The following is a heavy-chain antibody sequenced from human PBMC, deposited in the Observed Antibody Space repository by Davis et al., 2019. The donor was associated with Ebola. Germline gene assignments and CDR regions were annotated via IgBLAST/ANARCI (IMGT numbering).Heavy chain of an antibody. CDR2: ISGSGGST. D-gene: IGHD1-7*01. Sequence: GESLKISCAVSGFTYSSYAMSWVRQAPGKVLEWVSGISGSGGSTYYADSVKGRFTISRDNSKNTLYLQINSLRADDTAVYYCAKGLRAGTTPSYYNGLDVWGQGTTVTVSS. CDR1: GFTYSSYA. V-gene: IGHV3-23*01. CDR3: AKGLRAGTTPSYYNGLDV. J-gene: IGHJ6*02.